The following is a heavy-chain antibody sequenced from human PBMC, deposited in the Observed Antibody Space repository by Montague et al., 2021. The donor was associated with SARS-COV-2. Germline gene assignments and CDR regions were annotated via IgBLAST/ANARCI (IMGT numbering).Heavy chain of an antibody. CDR2: GTHRENT. Sequence: SETLSLTCAVYGGSFSSDCYSWIRQRQGKGMEWVGKGTHRENTNYKPSRKSPVTISLETSNNHFSLKLSSVTAADTAVYCCARGPLHGVAADTPFDLWGQATLL. CDR1: GGSFSSDC. V-gene: IGHV4-34*01. D-gene: IGHD2-15*01. J-gene: IGHJ4*02. CDR3: ARGPLHGVAADTPFDL.